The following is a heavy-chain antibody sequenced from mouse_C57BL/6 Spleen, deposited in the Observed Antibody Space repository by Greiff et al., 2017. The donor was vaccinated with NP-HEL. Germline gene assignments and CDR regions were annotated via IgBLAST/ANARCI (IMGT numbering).Heavy chain of an antibody. CDR3: AREDYGHFDY. J-gene: IGHJ2*01. CDR2: ISYDGSN. Sequence: DVQLQESGPGLVKPSQSLSLTCSVTGYSITSGYYWNWIRQFPGNKLEWMGYISYDGSNNYNPSLKNRISITRDTSKNQFFLKLNSVTTEDTATYYCAREDYGHFDYWGQGTTLTVSS. V-gene: IGHV3-6*01. CDR1: GYSITSGYY. D-gene: IGHD1-2*01.